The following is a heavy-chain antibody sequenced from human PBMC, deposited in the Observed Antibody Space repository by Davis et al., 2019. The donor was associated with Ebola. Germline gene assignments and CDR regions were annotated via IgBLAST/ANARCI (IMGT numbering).Heavy chain of an antibody. CDR1: GGSISSSSYY. V-gene: IGHV4-39*01. J-gene: IGHJ5*02. CDR3: ARKRVPYGSGSKFDP. Sequence: GSLRLSCTVSGGSISSSSYYWGWIRQPPGKGLEWIGSIYYSGSTYYNPSLKSRVTISVDTSKNQFSLKLSSVTAADTAVYYCARKRVPYGSGSKFDPWGQGTLVTVSS. D-gene: IGHD3-10*01. CDR2: IYYSGST.